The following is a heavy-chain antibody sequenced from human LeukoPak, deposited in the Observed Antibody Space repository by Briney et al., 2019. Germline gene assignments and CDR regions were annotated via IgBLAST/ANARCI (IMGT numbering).Heavy chain of an antibody. V-gene: IGHV4-59*12. CDR3: ARDPWDRYYFDY. D-gene: IGHD1-26*01. CDR2: IYYSGST. J-gene: IGHJ4*02. Sequence: PSETLSLTCTVSGGSISSYYWSWIRQPPGKGLEWIGYIYYSGSTNYNPSLKSRVTISVDTSKNQFSLKLSSVTAADTAVYYCARDPWDRYYFDYWGQGTLVTVSS. CDR1: GGSISSYY.